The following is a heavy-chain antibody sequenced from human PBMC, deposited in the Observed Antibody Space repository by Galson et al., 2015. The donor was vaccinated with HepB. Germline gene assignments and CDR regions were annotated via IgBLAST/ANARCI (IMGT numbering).Heavy chain of an antibody. CDR1: GLTFSDYW. CDR3: ARDRPTYAFDM. CDR2: INSDASDT. D-gene: IGHD1-1*01. V-gene: IGHV3-74*01. Sequence: SLRLSCAASGLTFSDYWMHWVRQAPGKGLVWVSRINSDASDTSYADFVKGRFSISRDNAKNTLYLRMNSLRAEDTAVYYCARDRPTYAFDMWGQGTMVTVSS. J-gene: IGHJ3*02.